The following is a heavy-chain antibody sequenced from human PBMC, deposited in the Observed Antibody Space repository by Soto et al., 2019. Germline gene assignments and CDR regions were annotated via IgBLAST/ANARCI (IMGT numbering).Heavy chain of an antibody. CDR1: GGSISSSSYY. CDR3: ARHPRIYYYDSSGYRVGYFDY. CDR2: IYYSGST. D-gene: IGHD3-22*01. V-gene: IGHV4-39*01. J-gene: IGHJ4*02. Sequence: PSETLSLTCTVSGGSISSSSYYWGRIRQPPGKGLEWIGSIYYSGSTYYNPSLKSRVTISVDTSKNQFSLKLSSVTAADTAVYYCARHPRIYYYDSSGYRVGYFDYWGQGTLVTVSS.